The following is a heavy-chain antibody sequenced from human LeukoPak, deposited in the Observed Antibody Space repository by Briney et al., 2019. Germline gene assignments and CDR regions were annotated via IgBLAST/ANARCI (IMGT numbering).Heavy chain of an antibody. D-gene: IGHD1-26*01. Sequence: SETLSLTCTVSGGSISSYYWSWIRQPPGKGLEWIGYIYYSGSTNYNPSLKSRVTISVDTSKNQFSLKLSSVTAADTAVYYCARLIVVPNYYFDYWGQGTLVTVSS. CDR1: GGSISSYY. J-gene: IGHJ4*02. CDR2: IYYSGST. CDR3: ARLIVVPNYYFDY. V-gene: IGHV4-59*12.